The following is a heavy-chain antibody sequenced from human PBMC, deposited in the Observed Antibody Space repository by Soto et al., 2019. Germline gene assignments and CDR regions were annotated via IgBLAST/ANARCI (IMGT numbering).Heavy chain of an antibody. CDR2: VTGSGVST. J-gene: IGHJ3*02. V-gene: IGHV3-23*01. CDR1: GDSFSNYV. D-gene: IGHD1-26*01. CDR3: VKSRSGSYFAAFDI. Sequence: GGSLRLSCVVSGDSFSNYVMNWVRQAPGKVLEWVSGVTGSGVSTWYADSVKGRFTISRDNSNNTLILQMNSLRAEDTAVYYCVKSRSGSYFAAFDIWGQGTMVTVSS.